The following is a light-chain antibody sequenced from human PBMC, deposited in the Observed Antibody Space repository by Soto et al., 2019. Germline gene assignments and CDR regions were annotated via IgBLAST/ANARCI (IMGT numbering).Light chain of an antibody. CDR2: LEGSGSY. Sequence: QAVVTQSSSASTTLGSSVKLTCTLSSGHSSYIIAWHQQQPGKAPRYLMKLEGSGSYNKGSGVPDRSSGSSSGADRYLTISNLQFEDEADYYCETWDSNTRVFGTGTKLTVL. CDR1: SGHSSYI. CDR3: ETWDSNTRV. V-gene: IGLV4-60*02. J-gene: IGLJ1*01.